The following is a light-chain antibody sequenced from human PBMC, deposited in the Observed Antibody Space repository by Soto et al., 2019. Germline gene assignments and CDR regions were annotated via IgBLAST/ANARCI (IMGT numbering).Light chain of an antibody. CDR3: MQALQAPLT. J-gene: IGKJ1*01. Sequence: DIVVTQSPLSLPVTPGEPASISCRSSQSLLHSNGYNYLDWYLQKPGQSPQLLIYLGSNRASGVLDRFSGSGSGTDFTLKISRVEAEDVGLYYCMQALQAPLTFGQGTKVDIK. V-gene: IGKV2-28*01. CDR1: QSLLHSNGYNY. CDR2: LGS.